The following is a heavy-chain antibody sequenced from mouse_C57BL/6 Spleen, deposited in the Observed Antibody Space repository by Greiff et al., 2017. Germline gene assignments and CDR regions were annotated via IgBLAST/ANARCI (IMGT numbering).Heavy chain of an antibody. CDR3: TRGIITDY. D-gene: IGHD1-1*01. Sequence: QVHVKQSGAELVRPGASVTLSCKASGYTFTDYEMHWVKQTPVHGLEWIGAIDPETGGTAYNQKFKGKAILTADKSSSTAYMELRSLTSEDSAVYYGTRGIITDYWGQGTTLTVSS. CDR1: GYTFTDYE. J-gene: IGHJ2*01. V-gene: IGHV1-15*01. CDR2: IDPETGGT.